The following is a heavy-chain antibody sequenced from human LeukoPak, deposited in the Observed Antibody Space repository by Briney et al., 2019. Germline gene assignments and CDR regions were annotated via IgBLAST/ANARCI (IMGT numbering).Heavy chain of an antibody. CDR3: ARGGVDHYGSGTYYLLYYFDH. D-gene: IGHD3-10*01. V-gene: IGHV3-23*01. Sequence: SGGSLRLSCAASGFTFSSYAMSWVRQAPGKGLEWVSAISGSGGSTYYADSVKGRFTISRDNSKNTLYLQMNSVRAEDTAVYFCARGGVDHYGSGTYYLLYYFDHWGQGALVTVSS. CDR2: ISGSGGST. J-gene: IGHJ4*02. CDR1: GFTFSSYA.